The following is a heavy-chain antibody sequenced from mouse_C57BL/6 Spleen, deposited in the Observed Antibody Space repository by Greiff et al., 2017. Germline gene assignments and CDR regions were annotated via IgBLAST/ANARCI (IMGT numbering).Heavy chain of an antibody. J-gene: IGHJ3*01. V-gene: IGHV3-6*01. CDR3: ARNYGSSYGFAY. D-gene: IGHD1-1*01. CDR2: ISYDGSN. Sequence: EVQLQESGPGLVKPSQSLSLTCSVPGYSITSGYYWNWIRQFPGNKLEWMGYISYDGSNNYNPSLKNRISITRDPSKNQFFLKLNSVTTEDTATYYCARNYGSSYGFAYWGQGTLVTVSA. CDR1: GYSITSGYY.